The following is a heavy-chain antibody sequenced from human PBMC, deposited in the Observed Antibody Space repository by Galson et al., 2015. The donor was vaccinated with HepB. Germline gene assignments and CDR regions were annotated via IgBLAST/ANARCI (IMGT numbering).Heavy chain of an antibody. J-gene: IGHJ3*02. D-gene: IGHD5-18*01. Sequence: FLGLCCAAYGFTLSPYGMHWVRQAPGQGLEWGTVMSFDGSNKYYANSVKGRFTSSKDNSKNTLYLQMNGLRAEDTALYYCAKDLGSYGYTGNAFDIWGQGTMVTVSS. CDR1: GFTLSPYG. V-gene: IGHV3-30*18. CDR2: MSFDGSNK. CDR3: AKDLGSYGYTGNAFDI.